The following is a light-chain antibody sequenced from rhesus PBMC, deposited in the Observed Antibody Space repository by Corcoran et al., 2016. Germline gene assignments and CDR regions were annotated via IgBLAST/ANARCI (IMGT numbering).Light chain of an antibody. CDR2: EVS. CDR1: QSLLDSEDGNTY. J-gene: IGKJ2*01. V-gene: IGKV2-104*01. CDR3: MQALEFPYS. Sequence: DIVMTQTPLSLPVTLGEPASISCRSSQSLLDSEDGNTYLEWYLQKPGQSPQLLIYEVSNRASGVPERFSGSGSDTDFILKISRVEAEDVGVYYCMQALEFPYSFGQGTKVEIK.